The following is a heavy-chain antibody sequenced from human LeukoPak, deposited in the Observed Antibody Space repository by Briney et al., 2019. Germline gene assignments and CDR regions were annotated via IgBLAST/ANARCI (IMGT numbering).Heavy chain of an antibody. J-gene: IGHJ6*03. D-gene: IGHD3-10*01. CDR1: GGSISSSSYY. CDR2: IYHSGST. CDR3: ARGYYGSGRQHYYYYYYMDV. V-gene: IGHV4-39*07. Sequence: SETLSLTCTVSGGSISSSSYYWGWIRQPPGKGLEWIGSIYHSGSTYYNPSLKSRVTISVDTSKNQFSLKLSSVTAADTAVYYCARGYYGSGRQHYYYYYYMDVWGKGTTVTVSS.